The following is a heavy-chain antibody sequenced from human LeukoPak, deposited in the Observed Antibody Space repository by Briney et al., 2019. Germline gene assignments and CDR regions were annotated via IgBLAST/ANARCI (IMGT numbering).Heavy chain of an antibody. CDR3: ARRATTGNYFDY. V-gene: IGHV4-39*01. Sequence: SEALSLTCTVSGGSISSSSYYWGWIRQPPGKGLEWIGSIYYSGSTHYNPSLKSRVTISVDTSKNQFSLRLSSVTASDTVVYYCARRATTGNYFDYWGQGTLVTVSS. J-gene: IGHJ4*02. D-gene: IGHD1-1*01. CDR1: GGSISSSSYY. CDR2: IYYSGST.